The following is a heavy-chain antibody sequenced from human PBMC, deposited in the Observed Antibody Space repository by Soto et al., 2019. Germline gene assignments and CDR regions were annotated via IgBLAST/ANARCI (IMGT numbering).Heavy chain of an antibody. V-gene: IGHV5-10-1*01. CDR3: ARPLTGTTGWLYYYGMDV. CDR1: GYSFTSYW. J-gene: IGHJ6*02. D-gene: IGHD1-7*01. CDR2: IDPSDSYT. Sequence: GESLKISCKGSGYSFTSYWISWVRQMPGKGLEWMGRIDPSDSYTNYSPSFQGHVTISADKSISTAYLQWSSLKASDTVMYYCARPLTGTTGWLYYYGMDVWGQGTTVTVSS.